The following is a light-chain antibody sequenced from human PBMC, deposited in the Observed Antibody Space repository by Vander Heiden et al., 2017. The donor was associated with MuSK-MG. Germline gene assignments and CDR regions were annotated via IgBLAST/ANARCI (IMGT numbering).Light chain of an antibody. V-gene: IGLV1-40*01. CDR3: QSYDNSLSGFWV. J-gene: IGLJ3*02. Sequence: QSVLTQPPSVSGAPGQRVTISCTGSTSNIGAGYDVHWYQQVPGTAPNLLIYGNTNRPSGVPDRCSGSKSGTSASLAVTGLQAEDEADYYCQSYDNSLSGFWVFGGGTKLTVL. CDR2: GNT. CDR1: TSNIGAGYD.